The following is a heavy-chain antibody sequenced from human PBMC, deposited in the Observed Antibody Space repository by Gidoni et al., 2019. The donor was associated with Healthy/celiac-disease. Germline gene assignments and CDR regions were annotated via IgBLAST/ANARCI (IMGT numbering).Heavy chain of an antibody. J-gene: IGHJ4*02. V-gene: IGHV4-34*01. CDR3: ARDRSDGEGSTFDY. D-gene: IGHD1-26*01. CDR2: INHSGST. CDR1: GGSFSGYY. Sequence: QVQLQQWGAGLLKPSETLSLTCAVYGGSFSGYYWSWIRQPPGKGLEWIGEINHSGSTNYNPALKSRVTISVDTSKNQFSLKLSSVTAADTAVYYCARDRSDGEGSTFDYWGQGTLVTVSS.